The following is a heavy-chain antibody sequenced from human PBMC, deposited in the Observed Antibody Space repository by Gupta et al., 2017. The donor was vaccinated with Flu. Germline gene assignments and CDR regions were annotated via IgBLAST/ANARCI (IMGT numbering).Heavy chain of an antibody. Sequence: ISGNYWSWIRRPPGKGLEWIGYMYHTGGTNYKPSLKSRVTISVDTSKRQFSLKLNSVSAADTAVYYCATSDFYYFDYWGQGILVTVSS. V-gene: IGHV4-59*01. D-gene: IGHD3-3*01. CDR1: ISGNY. CDR2: MYHTGGT. CDR3: ATSDFYYFDY. J-gene: IGHJ4*02.